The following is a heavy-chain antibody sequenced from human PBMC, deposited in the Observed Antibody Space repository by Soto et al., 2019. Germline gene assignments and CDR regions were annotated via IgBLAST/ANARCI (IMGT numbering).Heavy chain of an antibody. CDR1: GGTFSSYA. Sequence: QVQLVQSGAEVKKPGSSVKVSCKASGGTFSSYAISWVREAPGQGLEWMGGIIPIFGTANYAQKFQGRVTITADESTSTAYMELSSLRSEDTAVYYCARNFGVVTPAYYGMDVWGQGTTVTVSS. CDR3: ARNFGVVTPAYYGMDV. CDR2: IIPIFGTA. J-gene: IGHJ6*02. V-gene: IGHV1-69*01. D-gene: IGHD3-3*01.